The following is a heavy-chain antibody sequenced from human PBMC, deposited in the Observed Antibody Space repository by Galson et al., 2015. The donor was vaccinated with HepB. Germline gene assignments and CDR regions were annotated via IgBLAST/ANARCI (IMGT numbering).Heavy chain of an antibody. D-gene: IGHD3-22*01. CDR1: GFTFSSYA. V-gene: IGHV3-23*01. J-gene: IGHJ4*02. CDR2: ISGSGGST. CDR3: AKDGAYYYYDSSGYPYYFDY. Sequence: SLRLSCAASGFTFSSYAMSWVRQAPGKGLEWVSAISGSGGSTYYADSVKGRFTISRDNSKNTLYLQMNSLRAKDTAVYYCAKDGAYYYYDSSGYPYYFDYWGQGTLVTVSS.